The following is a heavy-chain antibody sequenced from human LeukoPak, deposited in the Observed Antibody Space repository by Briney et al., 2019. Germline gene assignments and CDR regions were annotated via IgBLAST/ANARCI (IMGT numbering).Heavy chain of an antibody. CDR1: GFTFSDYY. D-gene: IGHD1-26*01. CDR2: ISSSGSTI. V-gene: IGHV3-11*01. Sequence: PGGSLRLSCAASGFTFSDYYMSWIRQAPGKGLEWVSYISSSGSTIYYADSVKGRFTISRDNAKNSLYLQMNSLRAEDTAVYYCARGRKRWEHRKYFDYWGQGTLVTVSS. J-gene: IGHJ4*02. CDR3: ARGRKRWEHRKYFDY.